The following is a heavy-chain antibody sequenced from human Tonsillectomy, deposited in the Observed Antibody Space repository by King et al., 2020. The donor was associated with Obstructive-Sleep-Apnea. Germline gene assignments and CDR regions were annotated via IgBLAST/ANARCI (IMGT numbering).Heavy chain of an antibody. Sequence: QLVQSGAEVEKPGASVKVSCKASGYYFPSYHIHWVRQAPGLGLEWMGKINPSTGSSGGSTTYAQKFQGRVTLTRDTSTSTVYMELSSLRSDDTAVYYCTRQDYYDNSGYYNYGGQGTLVTVSS. CDR3: TRQDYYDNSGYYNY. CDR2: INPSTGSSGGST. CDR1: GYYFPSYH. V-gene: IGHV1-46*03. D-gene: IGHD3-22*01. J-gene: IGHJ4*02.